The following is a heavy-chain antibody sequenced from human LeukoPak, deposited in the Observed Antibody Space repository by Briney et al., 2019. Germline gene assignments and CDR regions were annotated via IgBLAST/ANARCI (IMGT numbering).Heavy chain of an antibody. CDR1: GGTFSSYA. V-gene: IGHV1-69*13. CDR2: IIPIFGTA. J-gene: IGHJ6*02. CDR3: AREGTFYYYYYGMDV. Sequence: VKVSCKASGGTFSSYAISWVRQAPGQGLEWMGGIIPIFGTANYAQKFQGRVTITADESTSTAYMELSSLRSEDTAVYYCAREGTFYYYYYGMDVWGQGTTVTVSS.